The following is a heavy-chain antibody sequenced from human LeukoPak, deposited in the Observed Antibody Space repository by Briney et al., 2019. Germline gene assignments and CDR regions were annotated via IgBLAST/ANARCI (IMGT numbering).Heavy chain of an antibody. D-gene: IGHD3-10*01. CDR1: GFTFSRYA. CDR2: ISSNGGST. CDR3: VKSGSYYNEPYYFDY. J-gene: IGHJ4*02. Sequence: GGALRLSCSASGFTFSRYAMHWVRQAPGKGLEYVSGISSNGGSTYYANSVKGRFTISRDNSKNTLYLQMSSLRAEDTAVYYCVKSGSYYNEPYYFDYWGQGTLVTVSS. V-gene: IGHV3-64D*06.